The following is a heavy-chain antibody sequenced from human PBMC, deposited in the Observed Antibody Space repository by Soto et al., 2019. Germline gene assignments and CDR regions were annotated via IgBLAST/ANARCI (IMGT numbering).Heavy chain of an antibody. CDR1: GFSLTTSGVG. CDR2: VYWNDLK. J-gene: IGHJ6*03. V-gene: IGHV2-5*01. Sequence: QITLKESGPTLVKPTQTLTLTCTFSGFSLTTSGVGVSWVRQSPGKALEWLAIVYWNDLKRYSPSLKSRLTVTKDTSNDQVVLTMTNVDPVDTGTYYCARSRLLKDYYIDVWGTGTTVTVSS. CDR3: ARSRLLKDYYIDV. D-gene: IGHD3-9*01.